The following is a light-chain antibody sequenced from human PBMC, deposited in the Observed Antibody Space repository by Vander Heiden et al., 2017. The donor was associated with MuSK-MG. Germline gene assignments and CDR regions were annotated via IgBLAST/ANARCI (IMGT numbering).Light chain of an antibody. V-gene: IGKV4-1*01. CDR3: QQYYTPPFT. J-gene: IGKJ3*01. Sequence: DIVMTQSPDSLAVSLGERATINCRSSQSVLYSSNNKNYLAWYQQKPGQPPRLLIYWASTRESGVPGRFSGSGSGTDFTLTISSLQAEDVAVYYCQQYYTPPFTFGPGTRVDIK. CDR1: QSVLYSSNNKNY. CDR2: WAS.